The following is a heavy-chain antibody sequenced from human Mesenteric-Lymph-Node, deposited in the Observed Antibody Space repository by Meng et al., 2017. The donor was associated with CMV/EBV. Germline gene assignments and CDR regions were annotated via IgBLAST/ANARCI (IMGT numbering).Heavy chain of an antibody. CDR3: ARVQLPSAMDFYYDYSMDV. V-gene: IGHV3-74*01. D-gene: IGHD2-2*01. CDR2: INSDWSST. J-gene: IGHJ6*02. CDR1: GFTFSSYW. Sequence: GESLKISCAASGFTFSSYWMHWVRQAPGKGLVWVSLINSDWSSTNYADSVKGRFTISRDNAENTLYLQMNSLRAEDTAVYFCARVQLPSAMDFYYDYSMDVWGQGTTVTVSS.